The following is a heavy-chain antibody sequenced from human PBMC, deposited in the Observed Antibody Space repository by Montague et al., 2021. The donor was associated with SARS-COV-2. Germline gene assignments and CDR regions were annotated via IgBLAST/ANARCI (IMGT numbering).Heavy chain of an antibody. J-gene: IGHJ5*02. V-gene: IGHV4-39*01. Sequence: SKTLSLTCTVSGGSISSSSYYWGWIRQPPGKGLEWIGSIYYSGSTYYNPSLKSRVTISVDTSKNQFSLKLSSVTAADTAVYYCARQEPIVVVVAAARGWFDPWGQGTLVTVSS. CDR3: ARQEPIVVVVAAARGWFDP. CDR1: GGSISSSSYY. D-gene: IGHD2-15*01. CDR2: IYYSGST.